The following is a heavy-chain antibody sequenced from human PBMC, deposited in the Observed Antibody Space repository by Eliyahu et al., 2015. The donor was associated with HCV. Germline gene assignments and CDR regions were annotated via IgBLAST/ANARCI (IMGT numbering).Heavy chain of an antibody. CDR2: IFPRDSDT. J-gene: IGHJ5*02. Sequence: EVQLVQSGAEVKKPGESLKISCKGSGFIFTNYWIAWVRQMPGKGPEWMGIIFPRDSDTKYSPSFQGQVTMSADKSISTVYLQWNTLKASDTAMYYCARLNTETVPRGGYYSWFDPWGQGTLVTVSS. CDR3: ARLNTETVPRGGYYSWFDP. V-gene: IGHV5-51*01. D-gene: IGHD3-10*01. CDR1: GFIFTNYW.